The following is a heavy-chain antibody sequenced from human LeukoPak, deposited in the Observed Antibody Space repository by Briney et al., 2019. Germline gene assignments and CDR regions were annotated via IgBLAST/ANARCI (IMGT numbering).Heavy chain of an antibody. V-gene: IGHV3-23*01. D-gene: IGHD1-7*01. CDR1: GFTFSTYD. Sequence: GGSLRLSCAASGFTFSTYDMNWVRQAPGKGLEWVSTISGSSGTLLYADSVKGRFTISRDNSKNTLFLQMNSLRVEDTALYYCASRTRFDYWGQGTPVTVSS. CDR2: ISGSSGTL. CDR3: ASRTRFDY. J-gene: IGHJ4*02.